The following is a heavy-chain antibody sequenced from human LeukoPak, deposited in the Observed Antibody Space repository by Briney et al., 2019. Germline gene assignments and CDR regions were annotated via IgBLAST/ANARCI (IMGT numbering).Heavy chain of an antibody. D-gene: IGHD2-2*01. Sequence: GGSLRLSCAASGFTFSSYAMHWVRQAPGKGLEWVAVISYDGSNKYYADSVKGRFTISRDNSKNTLYLQMNSLRADDTAVYYCARSLDCSSTSCYYYYYGMDVWGQGTTVTVSS. CDR3: ARSLDCSSTSCYYYYYGMDV. CDR1: GFTFSSYA. V-gene: IGHV3-30-3*01. CDR2: ISYDGSNK. J-gene: IGHJ6*02.